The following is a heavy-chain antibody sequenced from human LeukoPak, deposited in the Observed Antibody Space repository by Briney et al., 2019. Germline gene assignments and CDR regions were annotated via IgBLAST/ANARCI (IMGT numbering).Heavy chain of an antibody. CDR2: ISSSSTYI. CDR3: ARFETRGTGDFDN. Sequence: GGSLRLSCAASGFIFSSYSMNWVRQTPGKRLEWVSSISSSSTYIFYADSVRGRFTISRDDAKNSLYLQMNSLRDEDTAVYYCARFETRGTGDFDNWGQETLVTVSS. CDR1: GFIFSSYS. V-gene: IGHV3-21*01. J-gene: IGHJ4*02. D-gene: IGHD3/OR15-3a*01.